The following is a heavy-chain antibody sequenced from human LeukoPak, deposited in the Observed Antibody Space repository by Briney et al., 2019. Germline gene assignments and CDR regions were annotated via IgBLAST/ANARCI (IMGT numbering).Heavy chain of an antibody. V-gene: IGHV3-33*01. J-gene: IGHJ4*02. CDR2: IWYDGSNK. Sequence: PGGSLRLSCAASGFTFSSYGMHWVRQAPGKGLEWVAVIWYDGSNKYYADSVKGRFTISRDSSKNTLYLQMNSLRAEDTAVYYCARAAAADSLYFDYWGQGTLVTVSS. CDR3: ARAAAADSLYFDY. D-gene: IGHD6-13*01. CDR1: GFTFSSYG.